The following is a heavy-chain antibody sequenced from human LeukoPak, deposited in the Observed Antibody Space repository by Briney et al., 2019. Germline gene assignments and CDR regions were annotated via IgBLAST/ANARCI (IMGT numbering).Heavy chain of an antibody. CDR3: ARQGDGGRAFDY. CDR2: IYTSGST. J-gene: IGHJ4*02. Sequence: SETLSLTCTVSGASISSGSYYWTWIRQPAGKGLEWIGRIYTSGSTNYNPSLESRVTISEDTSKNQFSLKLSSVTAADTAVYYCARQGDGGRAFDYWGQGTLVTVSS. D-gene: IGHD4-23*01. CDR1: GASISSGSYY. V-gene: IGHV4-61*02.